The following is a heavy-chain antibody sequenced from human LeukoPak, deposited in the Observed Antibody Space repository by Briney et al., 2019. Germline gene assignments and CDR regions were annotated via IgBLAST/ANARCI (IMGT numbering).Heavy chain of an antibody. Sequence: AGSLRLSCAASGFTFSGHWMSWVRQAPGKGLEWVANINQGGSDKYYVDSVKGRFTISRDNANDLLYLQMNSLRGEDTAAYYCTRDRSRAEDDWGQGTLVTVSS. D-gene: IGHD1-14*01. V-gene: IGHV3-7*01. CDR2: INQGGSDK. CDR1: GFTFSGHW. CDR3: TRDRSRAEDD. J-gene: IGHJ4*02.